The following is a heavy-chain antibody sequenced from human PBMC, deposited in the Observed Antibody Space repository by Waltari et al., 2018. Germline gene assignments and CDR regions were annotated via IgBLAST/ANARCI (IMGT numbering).Heavy chain of an antibody. D-gene: IGHD2-2*01. Sequence: EVQLAEAGGDLIQPGGSLSLSGAASGFTDSSHYRSWVRQAPGKGLEWVAILYSGGSTYYGDSVKGRFTISRDSSKTTLYLQLNSLRAEDTAVYYCARDYCDRTSCSVAWGQGTLVTVSS. CDR2: LYSGGST. J-gene: IGHJ5*02. CDR1: GFTDSSHY. CDR3: ARDYCDRTSCSVA. V-gene: IGHV3-53*01.